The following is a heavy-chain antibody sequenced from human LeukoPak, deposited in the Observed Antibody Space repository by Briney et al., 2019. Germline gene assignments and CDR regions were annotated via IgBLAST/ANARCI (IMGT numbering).Heavy chain of an antibody. D-gene: IGHD3-10*01. J-gene: IGHJ5*02. CDR1: GYTFTSYG. CDR2: ISAYNGNT. V-gene: IGHV1-18*01. CDR3: ARSTMVRGAHYWFDP. Sequence: ASVKGSCKASGYTFTSYGISWVRPAPGQGLEWMGWISAYNGNTNYAQKLQGRVTMTTDTSTSTAYMELRSLRSDDTAVYYCARSTMVRGAHYWFDPWGQGTLVTVSS.